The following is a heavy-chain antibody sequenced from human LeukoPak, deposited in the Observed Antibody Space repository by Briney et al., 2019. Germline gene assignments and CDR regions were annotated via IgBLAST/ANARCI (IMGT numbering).Heavy chain of an antibody. CDR3: ARTQAMVRGVIYPYYFDY. CDR1: GYTFTSYY. J-gene: IGHJ4*02. Sequence: GASVKVSCKASGYTFTSYYMHWVRQAPGQGLEWMGIINPSGGSTSYAQKFQGRVTMTRDTSTSTVYMELSSLRSEDTAVYYCARTQAMVRGVIYPYYFDYWGQGTLVTVSS. V-gene: IGHV1-46*01. D-gene: IGHD3-10*01. CDR2: INPSGGST.